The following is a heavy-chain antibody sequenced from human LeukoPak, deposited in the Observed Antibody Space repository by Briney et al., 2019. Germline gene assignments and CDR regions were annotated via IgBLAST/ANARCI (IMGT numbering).Heavy chain of an antibody. CDR3: ARADGDDYYDSSGYPNPGWWFDP. V-gene: IGHV4-31*03. D-gene: IGHD3-22*01. Sequence: PSETLSLTCTVSGGSISSGGYYWSWLRQHPGKGLEWIGYIYYSGSTYYNPSLKSRVTISVDTSKNQFSLKLSSVTAADTAVYYCARADGDDYYDSSGYPNPGWWFDPWGQGTLVTVSS. CDR1: GGSISSGGYY. CDR2: IYYSGST. J-gene: IGHJ5*02.